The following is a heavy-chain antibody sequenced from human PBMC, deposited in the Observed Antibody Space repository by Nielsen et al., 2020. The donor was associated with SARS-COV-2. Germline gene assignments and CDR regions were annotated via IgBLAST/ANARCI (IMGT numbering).Heavy chain of an antibody. J-gene: IGHJ4*02. CDR1: GFTFSSYS. CDR3: ANHCSGGSCYSGFDY. CDR2: ISSSSSYT. D-gene: IGHD2-15*01. V-gene: IGHV3-21*04. Sequence: GESLKISCAASGFTFSSYSMNWVRQAPGKGLEWVSSISSSSSYTYYADSVKGRFTISRDNSKNTLYLQMNSLRAEDTAVYYCANHCSGGSCYSGFDYWGQGTLVTVSS.